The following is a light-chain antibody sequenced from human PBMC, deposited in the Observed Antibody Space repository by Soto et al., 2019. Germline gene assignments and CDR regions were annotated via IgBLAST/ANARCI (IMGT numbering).Light chain of an antibody. Sequence: DIVMTQSPDSLAVSLGERVTINCKSSQSVLYSSNNKNYLAWYQQKPGQPPKLLIYWASTRESGVPDRFSGSGSGTDFTLTISSLQAEDVAVYYCQQYYSTSLFTFGPGTKVDIK. J-gene: IGKJ3*01. CDR3: QQYYSTSLFT. CDR2: WAS. V-gene: IGKV4-1*01. CDR1: QSVLYSSNNKNY.